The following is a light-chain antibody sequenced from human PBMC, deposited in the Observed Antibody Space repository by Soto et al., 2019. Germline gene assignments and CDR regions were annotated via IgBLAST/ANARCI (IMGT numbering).Light chain of an antibody. J-gene: IGKJ4*01. V-gene: IGKV1-5*03. Sequence: DIQMTQSPSTLSASVGDRVTITCRASQSISTWLAWYQQKPGKAPKLLIYKASTLESGVPSRFSGSGSGTAFTLTISTLQPDDFATYYCQQYNSVSLLTFGGGTKVEI. CDR2: KAS. CDR1: QSISTW. CDR3: QQYNSVSLLT.